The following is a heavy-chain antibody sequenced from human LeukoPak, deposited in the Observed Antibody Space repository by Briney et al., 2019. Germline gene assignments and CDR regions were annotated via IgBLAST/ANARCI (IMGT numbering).Heavy chain of an antibody. V-gene: IGHV3-23*01. D-gene: IGHD3-10*01. J-gene: IGHJ4*02. CDR2: ISGSGGST. CDR1: GFTFSSYA. Sequence: GGSLRLSCAASGFTFSSYAMSWVRQAPGKGLEWVSAISGSGGSTYYADSVKGRFTISRDNSKNTLYLQMNSLRAEDTAVYYCARGRGGSGSTFDYWGQGTLVTVSS. CDR3: ARGRGGSGSTFDY.